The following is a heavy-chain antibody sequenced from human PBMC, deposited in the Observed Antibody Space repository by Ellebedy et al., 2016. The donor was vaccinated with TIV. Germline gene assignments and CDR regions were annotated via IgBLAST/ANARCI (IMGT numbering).Heavy chain of an antibody. CDR1: GYTFTSYG. Sequence: ASVKVSCXASGYTFTSYGISWVRQAPGQGLEWMGWISAYNGNTNYAQKLQGRVTMTTDTSTSTAYMELRSLRSDDTAVYYCARLGSPGGFWSGYYYYGMDVWGQGTTVTVSS. D-gene: IGHD3-3*01. CDR2: ISAYNGNT. V-gene: IGHV1-18*04. J-gene: IGHJ6*02. CDR3: ARLGSPGGFWSGYYYYGMDV.